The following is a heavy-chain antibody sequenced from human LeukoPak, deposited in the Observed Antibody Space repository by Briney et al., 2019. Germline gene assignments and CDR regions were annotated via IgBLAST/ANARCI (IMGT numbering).Heavy chain of an antibody. J-gene: IGHJ5*02. V-gene: IGHV4-59*08. D-gene: IGHD3-3*01. CDR2: VSYSGLT. CDR3: ARVAQPGISGVVLAPNWFDP. CDR1: GASISSYY. Sequence: PSETLSLTCAVSGASISSYYWSWIRQPPGKGLEWIGYVSYSGLTSYNPSLKSRVTLSIDTSKNQFSLKLTSVTAADTAVYYCARVAQPGISGVVLAPNWFDPWGQGTLVTVSS.